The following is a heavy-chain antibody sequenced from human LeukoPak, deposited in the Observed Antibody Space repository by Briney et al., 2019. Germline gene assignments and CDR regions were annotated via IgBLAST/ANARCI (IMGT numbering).Heavy chain of an antibody. CDR1: GFTFDDYA. Sequence: GGSLRLSCAASGFTFDDYAMHWVRQAPGKGLEWVSGISWNSGSIGYADSVKGRFTISRDNAKNSLYLQMNSLRAEDTALYYCAKDTAMLTSFADYWGQGTLVTVSS. J-gene: IGHJ4*02. V-gene: IGHV3-9*01. CDR3: AKDTAMLTSFADY. D-gene: IGHD5-18*01. CDR2: ISWNSGSI.